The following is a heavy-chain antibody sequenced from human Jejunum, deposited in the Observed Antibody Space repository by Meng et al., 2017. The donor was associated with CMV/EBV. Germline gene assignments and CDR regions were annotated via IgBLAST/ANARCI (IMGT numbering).Heavy chain of an antibody. V-gene: IGHV6-1*01. Sequence: QGPLQRSGPGLVKPSQTLSLICAISGDSVSSKSAAWNWIRQSPSRGLEWLGRAYYRSKWFYDYALSVKSRININPDTSKNRFSLQLNSVTPEDTAVYYCARGLYDSSWSTFDYWGQGTLVTVSS. CDR1: GDSVSSKSAA. D-gene: IGHD6-13*01. CDR2: AYYRSKWFY. J-gene: IGHJ4*02. CDR3: ARGLYDSSWSTFDY.